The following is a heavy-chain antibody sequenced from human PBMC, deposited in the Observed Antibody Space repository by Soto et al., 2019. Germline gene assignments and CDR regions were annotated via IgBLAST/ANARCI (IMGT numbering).Heavy chain of an antibody. CDR1: GGSFSGYY. V-gene: IGHV4-34*01. Sequence: SETLSLTCAVYGGSFSGYYWSWIRQPPGKGLEWIGEINHSGSTNYNPSLKSRVTISVDRSKNQFSLKLSSVTAADTAVYYCASTSRGYLFDPWGQGTLVTVSS. CDR3: ASTSRGYLFDP. D-gene: IGHD2-15*01. J-gene: IGHJ5*02. CDR2: INHSGST.